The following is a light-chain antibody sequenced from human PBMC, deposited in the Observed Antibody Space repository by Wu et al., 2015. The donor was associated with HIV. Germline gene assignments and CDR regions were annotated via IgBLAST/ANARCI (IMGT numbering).Light chain of an antibody. Sequence: EIVLTQSPGTLSVSPGERATLSCRASQSISNNLAWYQQKLGQAPRLLIYGASTRATGIPARFSGSGSGTEFTLTISSMQSEDFAVYYCQQYHDWQWTFGQGTKVEIK. CDR2: GAS. CDR1: QSISNN. CDR3: QQYHDWQWT. V-gene: IGKV3-15*01. J-gene: IGKJ1*01.